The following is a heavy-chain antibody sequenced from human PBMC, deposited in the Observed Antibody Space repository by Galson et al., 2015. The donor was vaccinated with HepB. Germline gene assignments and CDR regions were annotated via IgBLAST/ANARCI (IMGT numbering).Heavy chain of an antibody. CDR2: IKQDGSEE. CDR1: GFTFRKYW. D-gene: IGHD6-25*01. Sequence: SLRLSCAASGFTFRKYWMSWVRQAPGKGLEWVANIKQDGSEEYYLDSVKGRFTISRDNAKNSVYLQMNSLRAEDTAVYYCAREADYYFYMDVWGKGTTVTVSS. V-gene: IGHV3-7*03. J-gene: IGHJ6*03. CDR3: AREADYYFYMDV.